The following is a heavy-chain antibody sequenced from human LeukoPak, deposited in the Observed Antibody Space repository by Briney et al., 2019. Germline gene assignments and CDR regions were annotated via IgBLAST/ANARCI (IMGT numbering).Heavy chain of an antibody. CDR3: AKDPLGYCSGGSCYSGYYFDY. CDR2: IRYDGSNK. CDR1: GFTFSSYG. D-gene: IGHD2-15*01. Sequence: GGSLRLSCAASGFTFSSYGMHWVRQAPGKGLEWAAFIRYDGSNKYYADSVKGRFTISRDNSKNTLYLQMNSLRAEDTAVYYCAKDPLGYCSGGSCYSGYYFDYWGQGTLVTVSS. J-gene: IGHJ4*02. V-gene: IGHV3-30*02.